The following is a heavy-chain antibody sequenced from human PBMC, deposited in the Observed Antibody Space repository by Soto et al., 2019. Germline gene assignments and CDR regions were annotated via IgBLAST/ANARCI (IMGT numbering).Heavy chain of an antibody. CDR2: IYYSGST. CDR1: GGSISSYY. Sequence: SQTLSLTCTVSGGSISSYYWSWIRQPPGKGLEWIGYIYYSGSTNYNPSLKSRVTISVDTSTNQFSLKLSSVTAADTAVYYCACDAGISMVREVFDFWSQRTLVTVSA. CDR3: ACDAGISMVREVFDF. D-gene: IGHD3-10*01. V-gene: IGHV4-59*01. J-gene: IGHJ4*02.